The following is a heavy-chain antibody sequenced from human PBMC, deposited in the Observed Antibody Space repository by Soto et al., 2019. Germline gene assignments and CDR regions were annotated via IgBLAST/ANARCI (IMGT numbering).Heavy chain of an antibody. CDR1: GYDFNTNW. Sequence: PGESLKISCRGSGYDFNTNWFGWVRQLPGKGLEGVGIMYPGDSDTRYNPSLQGHVTLSADVTVSTAFLQWRSLKTSDTGMYFCARLPRDCNKTSCYYADHWGHGTQVTVSS. CDR3: ARLPRDCNKTSCYYADH. J-gene: IGHJ4*01. CDR2: MYPGDSDT. D-gene: IGHD2-2*01. V-gene: IGHV5-51*01.